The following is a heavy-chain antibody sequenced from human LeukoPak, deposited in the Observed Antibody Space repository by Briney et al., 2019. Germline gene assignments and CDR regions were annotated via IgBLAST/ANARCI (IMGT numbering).Heavy chain of an antibody. D-gene: IGHD3-22*01. Sequence: GGSLRLSCAASGFTFSSYAMRWVRQAPGKGLEWVAVISYDGSNKYYADSVKGRFTISRDNSKNTLYLQMNSLRAEDTAVYYCARGFPEEQYYYDSQSSFLFDYWGQGTLVTVSS. CDR3: ARGFPEEQYYYDSQSSFLFDY. V-gene: IGHV3-30-3*01. J-gene: IGHJ4*02. CDR1: GFTFSSYA. CDR2: ISYDGSNK.